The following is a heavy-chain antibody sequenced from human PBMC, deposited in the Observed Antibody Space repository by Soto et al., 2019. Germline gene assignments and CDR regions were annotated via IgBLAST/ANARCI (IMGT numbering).Heavy chain of an antibody. CDR1: GYTFTSYA. J-gene: IGHJ5*02. CDR2: INAGNGNT. V-gene: IGHV1-3*01. CDR3: ARENVAATTQNWFDP. Sequence: ASVKVSCKASGYTFTSYAMHWVRQAPGQRLEWMGWINAGNGNTKYSQKFQGRVTITRDTSTSTAYMELSSLRSEDTAVYYCARENVAATTQNWFDPWGQGTLVTVAS. D-gene: IGHD6-13*01.